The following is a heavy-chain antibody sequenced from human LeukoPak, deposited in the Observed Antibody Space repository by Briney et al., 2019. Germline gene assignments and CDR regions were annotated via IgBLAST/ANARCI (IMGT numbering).Heavy chain of an antibody. V-gene: IGHV3-23*01. Sequence: PGGSLRLSCAASGFTFNTYGMSWARQAPGKGLEWVSAISGSGGSTYYADSVKGRFTISRDNSKNTLYLQMNSLRAEDTAVYYCAKNYYDSSGYYYYYMDVWGKGTTVTVSS. D-gene: IGHD3-22*01. CDR2: ISGSGGST. CDR1: GFTFNTYG. J-gene: IGHJ6*03. CDR3: AKNYYDSSGYYYYYMDV.